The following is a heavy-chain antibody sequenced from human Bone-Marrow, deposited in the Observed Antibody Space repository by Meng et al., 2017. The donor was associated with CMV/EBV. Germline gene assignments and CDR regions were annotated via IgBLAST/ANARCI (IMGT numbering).Heavy chain of an antibody. CDR3: ARDRRLHYDFWSGYYTGSAFDI. CDR2: IYYSGST. J-gene: IGHJ3*02. CDR1: GGSISSYY. V-gene: IGHV4-59*01. Sequence: GSLRLSCTVSGGSISSYYWSWIRQPPGKVLEWIGYIYYSGSTNYNPSLKSRVTISVDTSKIQFSLKLSSVTAADTAVYYCARDRRLHYDFWSGYYTGSAFDIWGQGTMVTVSS. D-gene: IGHD3-3*01.